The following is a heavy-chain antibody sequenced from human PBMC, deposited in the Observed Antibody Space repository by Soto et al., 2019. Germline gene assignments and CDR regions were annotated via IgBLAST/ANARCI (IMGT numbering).Heavy chain of an antibody. V-gene: IGHV3-66*01. Sequence: EEQLVESGGDLVQPGGSLRLSCAASGFTVSNNYMSWVRQAPGKGLEWVSLICSGGSTYYADSVKGRFTISRDSSKNTRYPQMNSLRAEDTAMYYCAASTHKGYWAQGTLVTVSS. CDR1: GFTVSNNY. CDR3: AASTHKGY. J-gene: IGHJ4*02. CDR2: ICSGGST. D-gene: IGHD2-15*01.